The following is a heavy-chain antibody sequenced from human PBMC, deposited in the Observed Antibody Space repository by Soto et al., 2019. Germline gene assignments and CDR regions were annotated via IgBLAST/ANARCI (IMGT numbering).Heavy chain of an antibody. J-gene: IGHJ5*02. CDR1: GGSISSSNW. CDR2: IYHSGST. D-gene: IGHD6-19*01. V-gene: IGHV4-4*02. CDR3: ARDGALAGTDDIAP. Sequence: PSETLSITCAVSGGSISSSNWWSWVRQQPGKGLEWIGEIYHSGSTNYNPSLKSRVTISVDKSKNRFSLKLSSVTDAETAVYYCARDGALAGTDDIAPWGHGPMLTVSA.